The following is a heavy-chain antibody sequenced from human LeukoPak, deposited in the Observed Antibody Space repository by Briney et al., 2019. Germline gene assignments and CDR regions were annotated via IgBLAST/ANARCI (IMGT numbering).Heavy chain of an antibody. CDR1: GLTFRSYG. CDR3: AKDRLPWAIPVYPSEFDL. V-gene: IGHV3-30*02. CDR2: IQHDGTSE. J-gene: IGHJ4*02. Sequence: GGSLRLSCAASGLTFRSYGIHWVRQAPGKGLEWVAFIQHDGTSEFYGASVKGRFIISRDNSKITVSLLSSSLTSDDTAVYYCAKDRLPWAIPVYPSEFDLWGQGTLVTVSS. D-gene: IGHD2-21*02.